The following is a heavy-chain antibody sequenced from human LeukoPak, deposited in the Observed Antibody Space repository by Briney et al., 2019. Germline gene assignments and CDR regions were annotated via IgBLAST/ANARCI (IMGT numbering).Heavy chain of an antibody. Sequence: PGGSLRLFCAASGFTVSRNYMSWVRQAPGKGLEWVSVIYSGGSTYYADSVKGRFTISRDNVKNTLYLQMNSLRVEDTAVYYCARDGSSGWSGIDYWGQGTLVTVSS. CDR3: ARDGSSGWSGIDY. V-gene: IGHV3-66*02. J-gene: IGHJ4*02. D-gene: IGHD6-19*01. CDR1: GFTVSRNY. CDR2: IYSGGST.